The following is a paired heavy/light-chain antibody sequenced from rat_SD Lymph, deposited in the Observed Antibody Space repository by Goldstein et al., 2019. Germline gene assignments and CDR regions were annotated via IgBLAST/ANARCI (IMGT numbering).Heavy chain of an antibody. V-gene: IGHV11-4*01. CDR2: IKYDGSYT. CDR1: GFTFSDYW. D-gene: IGHD1-11*01. J-gene: IGHJ4*01. Sequence: EVQLVESGGGLVQPGASLKLSCVASGFTFSDYWMSWVRQTPGKTMEWIGDIKYDGSYTNYAPSLKNRFTISRDNAKSTLYLQMSNVRSEDTATYYCTRRNYGGYSERDVMDAWGQGASVTVSS. CDR3: TRRNYGGYSERDVMDA.
Light chain of an antibody. V-gene: IGKV12S36*01. CDR2: NAN. J-gene: IGKJ2-3*01. CDR1: EDIYNG. Sequence: DIQMTQSPASLSASLGETVTIECRASEDIYNGLAWYQQKPGKSPQLLIYNANSLHTGVPSRFSGSGSGTQYSLKINSLQSEDVASYFCQQYYDYYTFGAGTKLELK. CDR3: QQYYDYYT.